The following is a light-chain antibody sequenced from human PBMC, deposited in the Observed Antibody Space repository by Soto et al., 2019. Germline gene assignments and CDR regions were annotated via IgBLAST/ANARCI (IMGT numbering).Light chain of an antibody. CDR1: SSDVGSYNL. J-gene: IGLJ3*02. CDR3: CSYAGSSTPWV. CDR2: EGS. V-gene: IGLV2-23*01. Sequence: QSALTQPASVSGSPGQSITISCTGTSSDVGSYNLVSWYQQHPGKAAKLMIYEGSKRHSGVSNRFSGSKSGNTASLTISGLQAEDEADYYCCSYAGSSTPWVFGGGTKLTVL.